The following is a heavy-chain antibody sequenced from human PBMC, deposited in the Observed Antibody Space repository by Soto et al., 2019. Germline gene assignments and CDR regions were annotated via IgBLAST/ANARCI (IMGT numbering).Heavy chain of an antibody. CDR1: GFTFSSYA. Sequence: GGSLRLSCAASGFTFSSYAMSWVRQAPGKGLEWVSAISGSGGSTYYADSVKGRFTISRDNSKNTLYLQMNSLRAEDAAVYYCAKGRGYCSSTSCYVGSDYWGQGTLVTVSS. D-gene: IGHD2-2*01. V-gene: IGHV3-23*01. CDR3: AKGRGYCSSTSCYVGSDY. J-gene: IGHJ4*02. CDR2: ISGSGGST.